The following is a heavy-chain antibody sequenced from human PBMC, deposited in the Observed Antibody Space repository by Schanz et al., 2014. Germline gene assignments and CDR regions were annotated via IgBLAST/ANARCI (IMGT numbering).Heavy chain of an antibody. CDR1: EYSFTSYS. CDR3: ARDRRFFDRDDLYYFDS. D-gene: IGHD3-3*01. CDR2: ISVYNHNK. V-gene: IGHV1-3*01. Sequence: QVQVVQSGAELKKPGASVKVSCKASEYSFTSYSMHWVRQAPGQRLEWMGWISVYNHNKEYDQKFQGRVTMTTDTSTSTAYMALTDLRSDDTAVYYCARDRRFFDRDDLYYFDSWGQGTLVTVSS. J-gene: IGHJ4*02.